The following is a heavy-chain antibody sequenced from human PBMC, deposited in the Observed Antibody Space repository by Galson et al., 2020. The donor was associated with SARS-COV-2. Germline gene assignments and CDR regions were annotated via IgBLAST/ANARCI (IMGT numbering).Heavy chain of an antibody. V-gene: IGHV3-30*04. CDR1: GFTFSSYA. D-gene: IGHD3-16*01. J-gene: IGHJ6*02. Sequence: TGGSLRLSCAASGFTFSSYAMHWVRQAPGKGLEWVAVISYDGSNKYYADSVKGRFTISRDNSKNTLYLQMNSLRAEDTAVYYCARVRGGNYYYGMDVWGQGTTVTVSS. CDR2: ISYDGSNK. CDR3: ARVRGGNYYYGMDV.